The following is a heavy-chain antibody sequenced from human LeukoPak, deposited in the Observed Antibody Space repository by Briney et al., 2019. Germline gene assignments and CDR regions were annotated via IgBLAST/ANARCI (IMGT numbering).Heavy chain of an antibody. CDR2: INPNSGGT. CDR1: GYTLTGYY. D-gene: IGHD3-10*01. Sequence: GASVKVSCKASGYTLTGYYMHWLRQAPGQGLEWMGWINPNSGGTNYAQKFQGRVTMTRDTSISTAYMELSRLRSDDTAVYYCARDRTWGDSTYYYYYMDVWGKGTTVTVSS. CDR3: ARDRTWGDSTYYYYYMDV. V-gene: IGHV1-2*02. J-gene: IGHJ6*03.